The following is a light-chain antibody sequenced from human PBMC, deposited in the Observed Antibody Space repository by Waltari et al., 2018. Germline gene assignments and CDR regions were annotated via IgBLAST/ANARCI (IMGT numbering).Light chain of an antibody. Sequence: DIVVTQSPLSLPVTPGDPASISCRSSQNLLHTNGYNYLDWYLQKPGQPPQLLIFLGSNRASGVPDRFSGSGSGTEFTLKISRVEAEDVGVYYCMQALQSPWSFGQGTKVEIK. J-gene: IGKJ1*01. CDR2: LGS. V-gene: IGKV2-28*01. CDR3: MQALQSPWS. CDR1: QNLLHTNGYNY.